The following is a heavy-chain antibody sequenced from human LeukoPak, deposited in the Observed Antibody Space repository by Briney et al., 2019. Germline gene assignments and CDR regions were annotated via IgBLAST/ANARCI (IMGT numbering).Heavy chain of an antibody. Sequence: ASVKVSCKASGYTFTGYYMHWVRQAPGQGLEWVGWINPNSGGTNYAQKFQGRVTMTRDTSTSTVYMELSSLRSEDTAVYYCASGYLFDPWGQGTLVTVSS. CDR1: GYTFTGYY. CDR3: ASGYLFDP. J-gene: IGHJ5*02. CDR2: INPNSGGT. D-gene: IGHD5-18*01. V-gene: IGHV1-2*02.